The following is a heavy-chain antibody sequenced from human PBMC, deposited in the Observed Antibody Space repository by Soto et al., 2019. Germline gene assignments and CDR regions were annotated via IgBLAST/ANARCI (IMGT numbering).Heavy chain of an antibody. Sequence: VQLVESGGGVVQPGRSLRLSCAASGFTFSSYGMGWVRQAPGKGLEWVSAIGGTSGSTYYADSVKGRFTISRDNSRNTVWLQMSSLRAEDTAVYYCAKRRGEGFFDYWGQGTLVTVSS. V-gene: IGHV3-23*04. J-gene: IGHJ4*02. CDR1: GFTFSSYG. CDR2: IGGTSGST. D-gene: IGHD3-16*01. CDR3: AKRRGEGFFDY.